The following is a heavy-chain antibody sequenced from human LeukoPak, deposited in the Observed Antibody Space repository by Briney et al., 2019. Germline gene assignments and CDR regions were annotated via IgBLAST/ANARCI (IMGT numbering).Heavy chain of an antibody. CDR1: GFTFSRYA. Sequence: GSLRLSCAACGFTFSRYAMSWVRQAPGKGLEWASAISGSGGSTYYADSVKGRFTISRDNSKNTLYLQMNSLRAEDTAVYYCAKARYYDSSGYVRWGQGTLVTVSS. CDR2: ISGSGGST. CDR3: AKARYYDSSGYVR. D-gene: IGHD3-22*01. V-gene: IGHV3-23*01. J-gene: IGHJ4*02.